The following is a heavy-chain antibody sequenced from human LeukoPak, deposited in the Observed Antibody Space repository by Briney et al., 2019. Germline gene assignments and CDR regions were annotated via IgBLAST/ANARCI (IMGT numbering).Heavy chain of an antibody. CDR2: ISSSSSYI. D-gene: IGHD3-10*01. V-gene: IGHV3-21*01. CDR1: GFTFSSYS. CDR3: ARDGGYMVRGVIPDY. Sequence: GGSLRLSCAASGFTFSSYSMNWVRQAPGKGLEWVSSISSSSSYIYYADSVKGRFTISRDNAKNSLYLQMNSLRAEDTAVYYCARDGGYMVRGVIPDYWGQGTLVTVSS. J-gene: IGHJ4*02.